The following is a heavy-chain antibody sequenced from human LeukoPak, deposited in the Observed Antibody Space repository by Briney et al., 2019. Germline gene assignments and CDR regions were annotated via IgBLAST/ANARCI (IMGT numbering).Heavy chain of an antibody. V-gene: IGHV4-39*07. CDR3: ARVRRGLSGYDSARAALDY. D-gene: IGHD5-12*01. J-gene: IGHJ4*02. CDR2: IYYSGST. Sequence: SETLSLTCTVSGGSISSSSYYWGWIRQPPGKGLEWIGRIYYSGSTYYNPSLKSRVTISVDTSKNQFSLKLSSVTAADTAVYYCARVRRGLSGYDSARAALDYWGQGTLVTVSS. CDR1: GGSISSSSYY.